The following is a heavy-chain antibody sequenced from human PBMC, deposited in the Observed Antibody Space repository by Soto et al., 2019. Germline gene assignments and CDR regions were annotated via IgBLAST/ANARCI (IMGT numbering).Heavy chain of an antibody. D-gene: IGHD3-10*01. CDR2: IVVGSGNT. Sequence: SVKVSCKASGFTFTSSAMQWVRQARGQRLEWIGWIVVGSGNTNYAQKFQERVTITRDMSTSTAYMELSSLRSEDTAVYYCAAVEYYYGSGSYIGVNDYWGQGTLVTSPQ. J-gene: IGHJ4*02. V-gene: IGHV1-58*02. CDR3: AAVEYYYGSGSYIGVNDY. CDR1: GFTFTSSA.